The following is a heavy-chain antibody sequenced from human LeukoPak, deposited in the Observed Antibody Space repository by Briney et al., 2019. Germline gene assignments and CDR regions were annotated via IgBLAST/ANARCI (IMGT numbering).Heavy chain of an antibody. Sequence: GGSLRLSCAASGFTFSSYWMSWVRQAPGKGLEWVANIKQDGSEKYYVDSVKGRFTISRDNAKNSLYLQMNSLRAEDTAVYYCARDNRVVVPAAKHYYYYYMDVWGKGTTVTISS. CDR2: IKQDGSEK. J-gene: IGHJ6*03. V-gene: IGHV3-7*01. CDR1: GFTFSSYW. D-gene: IGHD2-2*01. CDR3: ARDNRVVVPAAKHYYYYYMDV.